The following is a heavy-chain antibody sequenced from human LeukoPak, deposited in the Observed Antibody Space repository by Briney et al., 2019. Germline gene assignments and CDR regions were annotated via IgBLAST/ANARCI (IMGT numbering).Heavy chain of an antibody. CDR2: INPSGGST. CDR3: ARPTSDFWSGYSDTYYYYYGMDV. D-gene: IGHD3-3*01. Sequence: ASVKVSCKASGGTFGSYAISWVRQAPGQGLEWMGIINPSGGSTSYAQKFQGRVTMTRDTSTSTVYMELSSLRSEDTAVYYCARPTSDFWSGYSDTYYYYYGMDVWGQGTTVTVSS. CDR1: GGTFGSYA. J-gene: IGHJ6*02. V-gene: IGHV1-46*01.